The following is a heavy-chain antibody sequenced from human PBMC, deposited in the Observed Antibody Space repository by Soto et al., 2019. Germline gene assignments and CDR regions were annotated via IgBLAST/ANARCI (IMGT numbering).Heavy chain of an antibody. J-gene: IGHJ5*02. V-gene: IGHV3-15*01. D-gene: IGHD2-15*01. CDR1: VFTFSDAW. CDR3: TTDLWRIAVVVGSTGYFNP. CDR2: IKSKSDGGTT. Sequence: RWSLRLSCAASVFTFSDAWMSWFRQAPGKGLDWVGRIKSKSDGGTTEYAAPVRGRFTISRDDSKNTLYLQMNSLKTEDTAVYYCTTDLWRIAVVVGSTGYFNPWGQGTPVTVSS.